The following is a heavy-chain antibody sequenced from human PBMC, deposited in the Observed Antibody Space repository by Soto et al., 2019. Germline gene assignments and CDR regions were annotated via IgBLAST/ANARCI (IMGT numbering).Heavy chain of an antibody. D-gene: IGHD1-1*01. V-gene: IGHV4-59*08. Sequence: SETLSLTCTVSGGSISSHYWSWIRQPPGKGLEWIGYIYYSGSTNYNPSLKSRVTISVDTSKNQFSLKLSSVTAADTAVYYCARHYATERETYHAFEIWGKGRMATV. J-gene: IGHJ3*02. CDR2: IYYSGST. CDR1: GGSISSHY. CDR3: ARHYATERETYHAFEI.